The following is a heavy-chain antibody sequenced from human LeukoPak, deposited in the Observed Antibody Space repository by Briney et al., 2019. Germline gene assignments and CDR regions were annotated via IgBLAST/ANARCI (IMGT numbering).Heavy chain of an antibody. CDR3: AKDPLSLVPLGMVRGVYIDY. Sequence: GGSLRLSCAASGFTFSNYAMSWVRQAPGKGLEWVSTFSGSGGSTFYTDSVKGRFSISRDNSKNTLYLQMNSLRAEDTAVYYCAKDPLSLVPLGMVRGVYIDYWGQGTLVTVSS. J-gene: IGHJ4*02. V-gene: IGHV3-23*01. CDR2: FSGSGGST. CDR1: GFTFSNYA. D-gene: IGHD3-10*01.